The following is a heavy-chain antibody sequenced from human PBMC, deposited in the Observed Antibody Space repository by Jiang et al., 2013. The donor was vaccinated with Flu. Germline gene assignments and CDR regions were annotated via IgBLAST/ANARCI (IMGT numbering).Heavy chain of an antibody. CDR1: GFTFRHYG. CDR2: ILYDASKN. CDR3: ARVGYPTGWDIDY. Sequence: VQLLESGGGVVQPGRSLRLSCAASGFTFRHYGMHWIRQGPGKGLEWVALILYDASKNFYADSVKGRFTISRDQSKNTLYLQMDRLRAEDTAVYYCARVGYPTGWDIDYWGQGTLVTVSP. V-gene: IGHV3-33*05. J-gene: IGHJ4*02. D-gene: IGHD6-19*01.